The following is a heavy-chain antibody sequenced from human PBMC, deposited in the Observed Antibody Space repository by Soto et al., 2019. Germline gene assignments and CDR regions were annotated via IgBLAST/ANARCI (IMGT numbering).Heavy chain of an antibody. Sequence: PSETLSLTCTVSGGSISSYYWSWIRQPPGKGLEWIGYIYYNGNTNYNPSLKSRVTISVDTSKNQFSLKLSSVTAADTAVYFCAREGNLGRWIQPLDSWGQGTLVTVSS. J-gene: IGHJ4*02. CDR3: AREGNLGRWIQPLDS. CDR2: IYYNGNT. D-gene: IGHD2-2*03. CDR1: GGSISSYY. V-gene: IGHV4-59*01.